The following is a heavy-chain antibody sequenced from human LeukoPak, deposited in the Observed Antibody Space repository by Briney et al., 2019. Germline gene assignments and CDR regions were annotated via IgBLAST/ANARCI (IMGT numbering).Heavy chain of an antibody. V-gene: IGHV3-30*18. Sequence: GRSLRLSCAASGFTFSNYALHWVRQAPGKGLEWVAVISYDGSYKYYAASVKGRFTISRDNSKSTLYLQMSSLRVEDTAVYYCAKESKAETTFDSSGSWGQGTLVTVSS. D-gene: IGHD3-22*01. CDR2: ISYDGSYK. J-gene: IGHJ4*02. CDR3: AKESKAETTFDSSGS. CDR1: GFTFSNYA.